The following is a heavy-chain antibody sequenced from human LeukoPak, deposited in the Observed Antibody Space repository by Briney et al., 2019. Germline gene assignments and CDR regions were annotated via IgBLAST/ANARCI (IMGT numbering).Heavy chain of an antibody. J-gene: IGHJ4*02. CDR3: ATGSGSYYKPFDY. V-gene: IGHV4-59*08. Sequence: SETLSLTCTVSGGSISSYYWSWIRQPPGKGLEWIGYIFYSGITNYNPSLSLKSRVAISVDTSKNQFSLKLSSVTAADTAVYYCATGSGSYYKPFDYWGQGTLVTVSS. CDR2: IFYSGIT. CDR1: GGSISSYY. D-gene: IGHD3-10*01.